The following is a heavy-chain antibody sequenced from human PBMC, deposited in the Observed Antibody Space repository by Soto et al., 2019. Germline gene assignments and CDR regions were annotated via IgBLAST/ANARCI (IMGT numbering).Heavy chain of an antibody. V-gene: IGHV4-39*02. CDR3: APGNIDYWSGYKYFYYGMEV. D-gene: IGHD3-3*01. J-gene: IGHJ6*02. CDR1: VGSVRSSNYY. Sequence: AETLSLTCAVSVGSVRSSNYYWAWIRQRPGKLLEWIGRIRYGVNAYCNPSLKSRLTIAVHTSSNHISLRLCAVTSADTAIYDCAPGNIDYWSGYKYFYYGMEVWGQGTTVTVSS. CDR2: IRYGVNA.